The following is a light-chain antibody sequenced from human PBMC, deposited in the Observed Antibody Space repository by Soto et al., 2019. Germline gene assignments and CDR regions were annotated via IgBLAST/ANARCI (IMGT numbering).Light chain of an antibody. CDR3: QQYGSSPAT. Sequence: EIVLTQSPGTLSLSPGERATLSCRASQSVSSSYLAWYQQKPGQDPRLLIYGASSRATGIPDRFSGSGSGTDFTLTISRLEPEDFAVYYCQQYGSSPATFGQGTKVEIK. J-gene: IGKJ1*01. CDR1: QSVSSSY. V-gene: IGKV3-20*01. CDR2: GAS.